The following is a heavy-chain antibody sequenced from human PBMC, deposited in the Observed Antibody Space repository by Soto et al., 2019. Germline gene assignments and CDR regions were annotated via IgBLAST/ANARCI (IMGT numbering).Heavy chain of an antibody. Sequence: QVQLQQWGAGVLKPSETLSLTCAVYGGSFSGYYWSWIRQPPGKGLEWIGEINPSGTTNYTPFLKSRITLSGDTHKNQFSLKMTSVTAAGTGVYYCSRCLEGGAAIWGQGTLVTVSS. CDR2: INPSGTT. CDR3: SRCLEGGAAI. J-gene: IGHJ4*02. D-gene: IGHD1-26*01. CDR1: GGSFSGYY. V-gene: IGHV4-34*01.